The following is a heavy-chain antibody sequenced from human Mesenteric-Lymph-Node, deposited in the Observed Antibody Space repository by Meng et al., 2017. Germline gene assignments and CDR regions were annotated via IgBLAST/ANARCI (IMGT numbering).Heavy chain of an antibody. CDR1: GFIFSSYG. CDR2: IWYHGRND. V-gene: IGHV3-33*01. D-gene: IGHD3-10*01. Sequence: GESLKISCAASGFIFSSYGMHWVRQAPGKGLEWVAGIWYHGRNDFYADSVKGRFTISRDTSTLYLEMNSLRVEDTAVYYCARDVDTRSHYSWFDPWGQGTLVTVSS. CDR3: ARDVDTRSHYSWFDP. J-gene: IGHJ5*02.